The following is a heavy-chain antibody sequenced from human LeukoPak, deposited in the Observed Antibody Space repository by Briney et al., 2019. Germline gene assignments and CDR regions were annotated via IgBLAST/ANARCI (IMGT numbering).Heavy chain of an antibody. J-gene: IGHJ5*02. CDR2: IYYSGST. CDR3: ARDRVHNPSGWWFDP. V-gene: IGHV4-39*02. D-gene: IGHD1-14*01. CDR1: GGSISSSSYY. Sequence: SETLSLTCTVSGGSISSSSYYWGWIRQPPGKGLEWIGSIYYSGSTYYNPSLKSRVTISVDTSKNQFSLKLSSVTAADTAVYYCARDRVHNPSGWWFDPWGQGTLVTVSS.